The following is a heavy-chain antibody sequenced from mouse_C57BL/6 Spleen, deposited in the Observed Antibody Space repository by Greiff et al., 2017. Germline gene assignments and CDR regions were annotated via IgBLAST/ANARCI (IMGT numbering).Heavy chain of an antibody. J-gene: IGHJ3*01. CDR2: INPNNGGT. Sequence: EVKLLESGPELVKPGASVKMSCKASGYTFTDYNMHWVKQSHGKSLEWIGYINPNNGGTSYNQKFKGKATLTVNKSSSTAYMELRSLTSEDSAVYYCARSGNWDGFAYWGQGTLVTVSA. CDR1: GYTFTDYN. V-gene: IGHV1-22*01. D-gene: IGHD4-1*01. CDR3: ARSGNWDGFAY.